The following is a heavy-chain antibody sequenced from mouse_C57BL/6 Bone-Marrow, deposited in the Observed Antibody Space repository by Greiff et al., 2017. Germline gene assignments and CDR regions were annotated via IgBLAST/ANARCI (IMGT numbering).Heavy chain of an antibody. Sequence: QVQLQQSGAELARPGASVKMSCKASGYTFTSYTMHWVKQRPGQGLEWIGYINPSSGYTKYNQKFKDKATLTADKSSSTAYMQLSSLTSEDSAVXYCARPPYYYGSRGGYFDVWGTGTTVTVSS. V-gene: IGHV1-4*01. D-gene: IGHD1-1*01. CDR1: GYTFTSYT. CDR2: INPSSGYT. J-gene: IGHJ1*03. CDR3: ARPPYYYGSRGGYFDV.